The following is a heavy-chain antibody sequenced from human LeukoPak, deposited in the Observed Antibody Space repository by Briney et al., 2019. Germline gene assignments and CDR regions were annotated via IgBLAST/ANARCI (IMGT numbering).Heavy chain of an antibody. D-gene: IGHD5-24*01. CDR1: GGTFSSYA. CDR3: ARDPWPRQDNWFDP. Sequence: SVKVSCKASGGTFSSYAISWVRQAPGQGLEWMGGIIPIFGTANYAQKFQGRVTITADESTSTAYMELSSLRSEDTAVYYCARDPWPRQDNWFDPWGQGTLVTVSS. V-gene: IGHV1-69*01. J-gene: IGHJ5*02. CDR2: IIPIFGTA.